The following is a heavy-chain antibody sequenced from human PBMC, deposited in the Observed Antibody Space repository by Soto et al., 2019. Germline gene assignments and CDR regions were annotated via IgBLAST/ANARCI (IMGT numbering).Heavy chain of an antibody. V-gene: IGHV3-23*01. Sequence: GGSLRLSCAASGFTFSSYAMSWVRQAPGKGLEWVSAISGSGGSTYYADSVKGRFTISRDNSKNTLYLQMNSLRAEDTAVYYCAKRLSQKIPTGDFWSGYYTQLPDHYYMDVWGKGTTVTVAS. CDR2: ISGSGGST. CDR1: GFTFSSYA. CDR3: AKRLSQKIPTGDFWSGYYTQLPDHYYMDV. J-gene: IGHJ6*03. D-gene: IGHD3-3*01.